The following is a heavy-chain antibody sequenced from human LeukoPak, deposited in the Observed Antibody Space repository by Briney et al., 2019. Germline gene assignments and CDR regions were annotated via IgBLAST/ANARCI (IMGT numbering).Heavy chain of an antibody. CDR1: GYTFTSYG. CDR2: ISAYNGNT. V-gene: IGHV1-18*01. CDR3: ARVYCSGGSCVPGGDY. D-gene: IGHD2-15*01. J-gene: IGHJ4*02. Sequence: ASVKVSCEASGYTFTSYGISWVRQAPGQGLEWMGWISAYNGNTNYAQKLQGRVTMTTDTSTSTAYMELRSLRSDDTAVYYCARVYCSGGSCVPGGDYWGQGTLVTVSS.